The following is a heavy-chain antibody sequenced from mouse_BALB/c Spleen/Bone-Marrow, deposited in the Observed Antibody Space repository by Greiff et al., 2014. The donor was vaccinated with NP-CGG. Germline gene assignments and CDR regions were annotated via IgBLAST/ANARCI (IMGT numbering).Heavy chain of an antibody. CDR1: GYSITSDYA. CDR3: ARDYYGSSSYWYFDV. D-gene: IGHD1-1*01. CDR2: ISYSGST. V-gene: IGHV3-2*02. J-gene: IGHJ1*01. Sequence: EVQLQQSGPGLVKPSQSLSLTCTVTGYSITSDYAWNWIRQFPGNKLEWMGYISYSGSTSFNPSLKSRISITRDTSKNQFFLQLKSVTTEDTATYYCARDYYGSSSYWYFDVWGAGTMVTVSS.